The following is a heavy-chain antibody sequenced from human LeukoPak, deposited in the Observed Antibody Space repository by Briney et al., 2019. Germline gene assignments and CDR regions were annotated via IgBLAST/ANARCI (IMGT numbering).Heavy chain of an antibody. Sequence: SETLSLTCTVSGGPISSGGYYWSWIRQPPGKGLEWIGYIYHSGSTYYNPSLKSRVTISVDRSKNQFSLKLSSVTAADTAVYYCARDRAPNGVLFDSSSSSGTLDYWGQGTLVTVSS. CDR1: GGPISSGGYY. CDR3: ARDRAPNGVLFDSSSSSGTLDY. CDR2: IYHSGST. J-gene: IGHJ4*02. D-gene: IGHD6-6*01. V-gene: IGHV4-30-2*01.